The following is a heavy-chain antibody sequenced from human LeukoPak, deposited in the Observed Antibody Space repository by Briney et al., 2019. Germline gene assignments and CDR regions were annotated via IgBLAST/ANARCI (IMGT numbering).Heavy chain of an antibody. CDR3: ARDQRSGWGRSFDH. CDR2: IKEDGSEE. Sequence: GGSLRLSCAASGFALSSCWMSWVRQAPGKGLEWVANIKEDGSEESYVDSVKGRFTISRDNANNSLYLQLNSLRVDDTAVYYCARDQRSGWGRSFDHWGQGTQVTVSS. J-gene: IGHJ4*02. CDR1: GFALSSCW. V-gene: IGHV3-7*05. D-gene: IGHD6-19*01.